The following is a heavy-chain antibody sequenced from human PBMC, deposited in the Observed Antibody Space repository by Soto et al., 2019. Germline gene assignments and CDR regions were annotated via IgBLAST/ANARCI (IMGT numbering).Heavy chain of an antibody. J-gene: IGHJ4*02. CDR3: ARLPAATEYYFDS. V-gene: IGHV4-59*08. D-gene: IGHD2-2*01. CDR2: IYHSGTT. CDR1: GASISNYF. Sequence: SETLSLTCTVSGASISNYFWSWIRQPPGKGLEYIGYIYHSGTTNYNPSLKSRVTISLDTSMNQFSLTLSSVTAANTAMYYCARLPAATEYYFDSWGQGALVTVSS.